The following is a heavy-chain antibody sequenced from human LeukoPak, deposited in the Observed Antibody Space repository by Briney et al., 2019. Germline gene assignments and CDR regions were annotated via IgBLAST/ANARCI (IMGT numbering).Heavy chain of an antibody. CDR1: GGSISSYY. CDR2: IYYSGST. J-gene: IGHJ5*02. Sequence: SETLSLTCTVSGGSISSYYWSWIRQPPGKGLEWIGSIYYSGSTYYNPSLKSRVTISVDTSKNQFSLKLSSVTAADTAVYYCARLFGGLGGYYDSSGYSPWGQGTLVTVSS. D-gene: IGHD3-22*01. V-gene: IGHV4-39*01. CDR3: ARLFGGLGGYYDSSGYSP.